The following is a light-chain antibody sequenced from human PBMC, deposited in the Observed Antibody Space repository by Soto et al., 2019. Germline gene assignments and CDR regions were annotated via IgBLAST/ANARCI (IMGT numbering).Light chain of an antibody. CDR2: EVS. CDR3: SSYAGSNFWV. J-gene: IGLJ3*02. CDR1: GSDVGGYNY. V-gene: IGLV2-8*01. Sequence: QSALTQPPSASGSPGQSVTISCTGTGSDVGGYNYVSWYQQHPGKAPKLIIYEVSQRPSGVPDRFSGSTSGNTASLTVSGLQAEDEADYYCSSYAGSNFWVFGGGTQLTVL.